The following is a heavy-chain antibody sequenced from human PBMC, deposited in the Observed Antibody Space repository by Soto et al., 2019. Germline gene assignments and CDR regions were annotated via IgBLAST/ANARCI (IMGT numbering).Heavy chain of an antibody. V-gene: IGHV3-30-3*01. J-gene: IGHJ4*01. CDR1: GFTFSSYA. Sequence: PGGSLRLSCAASGFTFSSYAMHWVRQAPGKGLEWVAVISYDGSNKYYADSVKGRFTISRDNSKNTLYLQMNSLRAEDTAVYYCARRAPKSGIAVAGTDYWGQGT. D-gene: IGHD6-19*01. CDR2: ISYDGSNK. CDR3: ARRAPKSGIAVAGTDY.